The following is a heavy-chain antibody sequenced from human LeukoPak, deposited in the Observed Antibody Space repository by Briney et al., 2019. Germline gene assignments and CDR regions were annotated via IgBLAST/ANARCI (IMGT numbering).Heavy chain of an antibody. CDR1: GFSFSNSA. CDR2: ISYDGSNQ. D-gene: IGHD2-21*01. CDR3: AKDQAYCGGTCCLYYFEF. V-gene: IGHV3-30-3*01. J-gene: IGHJ4*02. Sequence: PGGSLRLSCAASGFSFSNSAMRWVRQAPGKGLEWVALISYDGSNQYYADSVKGRFTISRDNSKNTLYVQMNSLRTEDTAVYYCAKDQAYCGGTCCLYYFEFWGQGTLVTVSS.